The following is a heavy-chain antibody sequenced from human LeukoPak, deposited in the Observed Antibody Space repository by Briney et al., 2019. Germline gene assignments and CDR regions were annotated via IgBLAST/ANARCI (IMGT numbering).Heavy chain of an antibody. J-gene: IGHJ4*02. V-gene: IGHV4-59*08. Sequence: ETLSLTCTVSGGSIRSYYWSWIRQPPGKGLEWVGYIFYSGTTDSNPSLKRRVTISVDTSKNQFSLKLSSVTAADTAVYYCARTYCSGGSCHFDYWGQGTLVTVSS. CDR2: IFYSGTT. CDR1: GGSIRSYY. CDR3: ARTYCSGGSCHFDY. D-gene: IGHD2-15*01.